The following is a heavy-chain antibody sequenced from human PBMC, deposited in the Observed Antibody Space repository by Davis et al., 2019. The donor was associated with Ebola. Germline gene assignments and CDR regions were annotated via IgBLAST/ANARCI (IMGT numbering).Heavy chain of an antibody. D-gene: IGHD6-13*01. CDR2: MNPNSGNT. Sequence: ASVKVSCKASGYTFTSYDINWVRQATGQGLEWMGWMNPNSGNTGYAQKFQGRVTMTRNTSISTAYMELSSLRSEDTAVYYCARQGYSSSWYVPYYGMDVWGQGTTVTVSS. CDR1: GYTFTSYD. CDR3: ARQGYSSSWYVPYYGMDV. V-gene: IGHV1-8*01. J-gene: IGHJ6*02.